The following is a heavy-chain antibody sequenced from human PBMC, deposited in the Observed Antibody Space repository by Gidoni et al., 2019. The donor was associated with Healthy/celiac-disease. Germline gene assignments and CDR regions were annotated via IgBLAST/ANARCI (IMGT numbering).Heavy chain of an antibody. J-gene: IGHJ1*01. V-gene: IGHV3-48*01. Sequence: EVQLVASGGGLVQPGGSLRLPCAPSGFPLLSYRMHWVRQAPGKGLEWVSDISISSSTIYYADSVKGRFTISRDNAKNSLYLQMNSLRAEDTAVYYCARVDTYYDFWSGYPPHPVWGQGTLVTVSS. D-gene: IGHD3-3*01. CDR1: GFPLLSYR. CDR2: ISISSSTI. CDR3: ARVDTYYDFWSGYPPHPV.